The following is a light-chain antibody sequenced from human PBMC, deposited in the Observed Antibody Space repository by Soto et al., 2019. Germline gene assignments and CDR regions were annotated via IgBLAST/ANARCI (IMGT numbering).Light chain of an antibody. J-gene: IGLJ3*02. CDR2: EVS. CDR1: SIDFVSYNR. V-gene: IGLV2-18*01. CDR3: AAWDDSLSGRV. Sequence: QSALTQPPSVSGSPGQSVTISCTGTSIDFVSYNRVSWYQQPPGTAPKLMIYEVSNRPSGVPDRFSGSKSGNTASLTISGLQTADEADYYCAAWDDSLSGRVFGGGTKLTVL.